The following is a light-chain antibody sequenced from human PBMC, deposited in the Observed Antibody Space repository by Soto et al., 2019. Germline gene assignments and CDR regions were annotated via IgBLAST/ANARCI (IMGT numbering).Light chain of an antibody. CDR2: AAS. Sequence: DIQMTQSPSSLSASVGDRVTITCRASQSISSYLNWYQQKPGKAPKLLIYAASSSQSGVPSRFSGSGSGTDFTLTISSLQPEDFATYYCQQSYSTPPTFGGGTKVEIK. CDR3: QQSYSTPPT. V-gene: IGKV1-39*01. J-gene: IGKJ4*01. CDR1: QSISSY.